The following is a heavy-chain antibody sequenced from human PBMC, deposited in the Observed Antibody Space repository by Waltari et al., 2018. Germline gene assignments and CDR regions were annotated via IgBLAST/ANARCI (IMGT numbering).Heavy chain of an antibody. Sequence: QVQLQESGPGLVKPSGTLSLTCAVSGASITTRYWWHWVRQSPGKGLEWIGEISHWRFTNYNPSLEGRISISLDESKNQFSLQLSSVTAADTAMYYCATVIAGCSASSCYLDSWGQGTLVTVSS. V-gene: IGHV4-4*02. CDR3: ATVIAGCSASSCYLDS. J-gene: IGHJ4*02. D-gene: IGHD2-15*01. CDR1: GASITTRYW. CDR2: ISHWRFT.